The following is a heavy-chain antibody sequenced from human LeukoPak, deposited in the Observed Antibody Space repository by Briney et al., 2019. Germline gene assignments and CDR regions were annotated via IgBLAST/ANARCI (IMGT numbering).Heavy chain of an antibody. CDR3: AREWYNWSFDAFDI. Sequence: SVKVSCKASGGTFSSYAISWVRQAPGQGLEWMGGIIPIFGTANYAQKFQGRVTITADESTSTAYMELSSLRSEDTAVYYCAREWYNWSFDAFDIWGQGTMVTVSS. V-gene: IGHV1-69*13. D-gene: IGHD1-1*01. CDR2: IIPIFGTA. J-gene: IGHJ3*02. CDR1: GGTFSSYA.